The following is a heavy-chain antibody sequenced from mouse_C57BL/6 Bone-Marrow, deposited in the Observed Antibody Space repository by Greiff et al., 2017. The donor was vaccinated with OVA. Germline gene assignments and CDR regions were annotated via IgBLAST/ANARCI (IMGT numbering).Heavy chain of an antibody. CDR1: GYTFTSYW. D-gene: IGHD2-1*01. Sequence: QVQLKQPGAELVRPGTSVKLSCKASGYTFTSYWMHWVKQRPGQGLEWIGVIDPSDSYTNYNQKFKGKATLTVDTSSSTAYMQLSSLTSEDSAVYYCARGGNSFAYWGQGTLVTVSA. CDR3: ARGGNSFAY. V-gene: IGHV1-59*01. J-gene: IGHJ3*01. CDR2: IDPSDSYT.